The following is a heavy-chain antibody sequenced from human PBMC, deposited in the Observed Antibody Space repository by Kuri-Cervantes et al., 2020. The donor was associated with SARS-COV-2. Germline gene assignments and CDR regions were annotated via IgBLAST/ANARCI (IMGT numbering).Heavy chain of an antibody. CDR1: GFTFNTCA. D-gene: IGHD2-21*01. J-gene: IGHJ4*02. CDR2: ISSDGSNK. Sequence: GESLKISCAASGFTFNTCAMHWVRQAPGKGLEWVAMISSDGSNKNYADSVKGRSTISRDNSKNTLYLQINSLRTEDTAVFYCARARVGVFDFWGQGALVTVSS. V-gene: IGHV3-30*04. CDR3: ARARVGVFDF.